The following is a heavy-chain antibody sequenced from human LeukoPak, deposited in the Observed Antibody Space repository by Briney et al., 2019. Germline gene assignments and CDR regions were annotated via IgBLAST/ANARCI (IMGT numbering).Heavy chain of an antibody. Sequence: GGSLRLSCAASEFTFRKHAMHWVRQAPGKGLEWVAFIRYDGSNKYYADSVKGRFTISRDNSKNTLYLQMNSLRAEDTAVYYCAKRRGYCSSTSCYGIDYWGQGTLVTVSS. CDR2: IRYDGSNK. J-gene: IGHJ4*02. CDR3: AKRRGYCSSTSCYGIDY. V-gene: IGHV3-30*02. CDR1: EFTFRKHA. D-gene: IGHD2-2*01.